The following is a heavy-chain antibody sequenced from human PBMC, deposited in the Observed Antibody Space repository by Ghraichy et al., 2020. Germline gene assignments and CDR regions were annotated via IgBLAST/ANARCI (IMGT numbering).Heavy chain of an antibody. D-gene: IGHD3-10*01. CDR2: IKQDGSEK. CDR1: GFTFSDYW. V-gene: IGHV3-7*01. CDR3: AKTYYYGSGSADY. Sequence: SCAASGFTFSDYWMIWVRQAPGKGLEWVANIKQDGSEKYYVDSVKGRFTISRDNAKNSLYLQMNSLRAADTAVYYCAKTYYYGSGSADYWGQGTLVTVSS. J-gene: IGHJ4*02.